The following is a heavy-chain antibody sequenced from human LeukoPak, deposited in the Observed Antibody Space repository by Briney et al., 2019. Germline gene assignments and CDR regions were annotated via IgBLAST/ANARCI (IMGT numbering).Heavy chain of an antibody. D-gene: IGHD1-1*01. J-gene: IGHJ4*02. CDR2: INPNSGGT. CDR1: GYTFTVYY. V-gene: IGHV1-2*02. Sequence: ASVRVSCKASGYTFTVYYMHWGRQAPGQGREWMGWINPNSGGTNYAQKFQGRVTMTRDTSISTAYMELSRLRSDDTAVYYCARDWNAVQPAIDYWGQGTLVTVSS. CDR3: ARDWNAVQPAIDY.